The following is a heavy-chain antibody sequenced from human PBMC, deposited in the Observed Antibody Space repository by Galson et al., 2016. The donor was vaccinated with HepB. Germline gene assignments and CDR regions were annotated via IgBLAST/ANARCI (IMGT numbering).Heavy chain of an antibody. V-gene: IGHV1-46*01. CDR1: GYSFTTFY. D-gene: IGHD7-27*01. CDR3: ARDGHHWDFDY. J-gene: IGHJ4*02. CDR2: IMPKDGTT. Sequence: SVKVSCKASGYSFTTFYIHWVRQAPGQGLEWIGRIMPKDGTTIYAQKFQGRVTVTGDTSTSTVYMDLSSLISEDTALHYCARDGHHWDFDYWGQGSLVTVSS.